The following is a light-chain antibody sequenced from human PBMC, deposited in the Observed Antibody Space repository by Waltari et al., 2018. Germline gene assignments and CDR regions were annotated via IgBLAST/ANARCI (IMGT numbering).Light chain of an antibody. CDR2: AAS. V-gene: IGKV1D-12*01. CDR1: QDIHTW. CDR3: QQANSFPFT. Sequence: DMQMTQSPSYVSASVGDRVTITCRESQDIHTWLAWYQPKPGTAPRLLISAASSLQSVVPSRFSGSGSVTDFTLTISSLQPEDFATYYCQQANSFPFTFGPGTKVDI. J-gene: IGKJ3*01.